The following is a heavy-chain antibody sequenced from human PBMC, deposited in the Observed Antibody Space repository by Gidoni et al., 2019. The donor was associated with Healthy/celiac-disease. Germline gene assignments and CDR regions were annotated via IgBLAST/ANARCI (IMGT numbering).Heavy chain of an antibody. J-gene: IGHJ4*02. V-gene: IGHV3-30-3*01. Sequence: QVQLLESGGGVVQPGRSLRLSCASSGVTFSSYAMHWVSQAPGKGLEWVAVISYDGRNKYYADSVKGRFTIARYNSKNTLYLQMNSLSAEDTAVYYCARDMGSGWSPPSHWCQGTLVTVSS. D-gene: IGHD6-19*01. CDR1: GVTFSSYA. CDR2: ISYDGRNK. CDR3: ARDMGSGWSPPSH.